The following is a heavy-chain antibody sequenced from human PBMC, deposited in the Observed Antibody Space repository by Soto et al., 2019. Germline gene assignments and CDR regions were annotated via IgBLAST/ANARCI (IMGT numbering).Heavy chain of an antibody. Sequence: ASVKVSCKASGYTFTSYGISWVRQAPGQGLEWMGWISAYNGNTNYAQKLQGRVTMTTDTSTSTAYMELRSLRSDDTAVYYCARDDTMVLGVIRYYYYYGMDVWGQGTTVTVSS. CDR1: GYTFTSYG. V-gene: IGHV1-18*01. D-gene: IGHD3-10*01. CDR2: ISAYNGNT. CDR3: ARDDTMVLGVIRYYYYYGMDV. J-gene: IGHJ6*02.